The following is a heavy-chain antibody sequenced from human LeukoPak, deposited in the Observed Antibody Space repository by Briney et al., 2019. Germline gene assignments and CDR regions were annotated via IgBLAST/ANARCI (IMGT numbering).Heavy chain of an antibody. CDR3: VNYGWGRPA. D-gene: IGHD3-10*01. J-gene: IGHJ4*02. CDR2: IKSDGSDT. Sequence: GGSLRLSCAASGFTFSSYWMHWVRQAPGRGLVWVLRIKSDGSDTTYADSVKGRFTISRDNAKNMLYLQMNCLRAEDTAVYYCVNYGWGRPAWGQGTLVTVSS. CDR1: GFTFSSYW. V-gene: IGHV3-74*03.